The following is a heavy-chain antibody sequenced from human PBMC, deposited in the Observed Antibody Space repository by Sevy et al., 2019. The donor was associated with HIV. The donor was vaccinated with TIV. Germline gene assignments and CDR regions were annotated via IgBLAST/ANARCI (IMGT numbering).Heavy chain of an antibody. CDR3: ARETDAVGTQTFDS. CDR2: INPRSGAI. J-gene: IGHJ4*02. CDR1: GYTFTGYH. D-gene: IGHD1-1*01. V-gene: IGHV1-2*02. Sequence: ASVKVSCKASGYTFTGYHIHWVRQAPGQGLEWMGRINPRSGAINNAQKFQGRVTMARDTSMSTVYMELSSLRSDDTAVYYCARETDAVGTQTFDSWGQGTLVTVSS.